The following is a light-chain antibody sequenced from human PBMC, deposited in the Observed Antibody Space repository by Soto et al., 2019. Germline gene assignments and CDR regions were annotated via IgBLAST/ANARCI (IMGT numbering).Light chain of an antibody. V-gene: IGKV3-11*01. CDR3: QERISWPLP. J-gene: IGKJ4*01. Sequence: EIVLTQSPATLSLSPGERATLSCRASQSVSSYLGWYQQKPGQAPRLLIYDASNRATGIPARFGGSGSGTDFTLTTSRLEPEDLAVYYRQERISWPLPFGGGTKGEI. CDR1: QSVSSY. CDR2: DAS.